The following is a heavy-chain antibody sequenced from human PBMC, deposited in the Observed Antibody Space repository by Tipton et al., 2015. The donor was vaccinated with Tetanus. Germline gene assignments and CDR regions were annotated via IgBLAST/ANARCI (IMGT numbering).Heavy chain of an antibody. CDR3: ARGLCTSSSCPKHYFDY. D-gene: IGHD2-2*01. CDR2: IGVSSSPI. CDR1: GFTFSTYS. J-gene: IGHJ4*02. Sequence: GSLRLSCAASGFTFSTYSMNWVRQAPGKGLEWVSSIGVSSSPIYYADSVKGRFTISRDNAKNSPLLQMNSLRDEDTAVYYCARGLCTSSSCPKHYFDYWGQGTLVTVSS. V-gene: IGHV3-48*02.